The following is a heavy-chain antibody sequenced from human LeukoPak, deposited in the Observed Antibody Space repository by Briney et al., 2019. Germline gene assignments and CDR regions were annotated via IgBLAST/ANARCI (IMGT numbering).Heavy chain of an antibody. D-gene: IGHD1-26*01. V-gene: IGHV4-61*08. CDR2: IYYSGST. Sequence: SQTLSLTCTVSGGSISSGGYYWSWIRQHPGKGLEWIGYIYYSGSTNYNPSLKSRVTISVDTSKNQFSLKLSSVTAADTAVYYCARAAYGGSYHSDYWGQGTLVTVSS. J-gene: IGHJ4*02. CDR1: GGSISSGGYY. CDR3: ARAAYGGSYHSDY.